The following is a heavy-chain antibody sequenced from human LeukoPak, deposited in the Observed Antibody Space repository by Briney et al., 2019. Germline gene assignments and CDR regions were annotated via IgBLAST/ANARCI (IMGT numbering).Heavy chain of an antibody. CDR2: IYYSGST. CDR3: ARWLSGAVNFDV. Sequence: PSETLSLTCTVSSGSISTYYWSWIRQSPGKGLEWIGYIYYSGSTYYNPSLKSRVTISIDASEKQFSLRLNSMTAADTAVYYCARWLSGAVNFDVWGPGTLVTVSS. CDR1: SGSISTYY. J-gene: IGHJ4*02. V-gene: IGHV4-59*01. D-gene: IGHD3-22*01.